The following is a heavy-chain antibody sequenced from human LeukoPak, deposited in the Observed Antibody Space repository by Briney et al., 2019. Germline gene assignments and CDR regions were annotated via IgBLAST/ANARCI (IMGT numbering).Heavy chain of an antibody. V-gene: IGHV4-34*01. CDR3: ARGGGISHYYYYMDV. D-gene: IGHD6-13*01. J-gene: IGHJ6*03. CDR1: GGSFSGYY. CDR2: INHSGST. Sequence: SETLSLTCAVYGGSFSGYYWSWIRQPPGKGLEWIGEINHSGSTNYNPSLKCRVTISVDTSKNQFSLKLSSVTAADTAVYYCARGGGISHYYYYMDVWGKGTTVTISS.